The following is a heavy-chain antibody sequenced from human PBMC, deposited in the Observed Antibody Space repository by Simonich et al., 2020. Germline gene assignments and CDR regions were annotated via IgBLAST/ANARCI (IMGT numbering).Heavy chain of an antibody. D-gene: IGHD3-3*01. J-gene: IGHJ1*01. Sequence: GGSLRLSCAASGFTFSSYGMHWVRQAPGKGLEWVAVIWYDGSNKYYADSVKGRFTISRDNSKNTLYLQMNSLRAEDTAVYYCARGPSYYDFWSGYSRSGTEYFQHWGQGPWSPSPQ. CDR2: IWYDGSNK. CDR3: ARGPSYYDFWSGYSRSGTEYFQH. CDR1: GFTFSSYG. V-gene: IGHV3-33*01.